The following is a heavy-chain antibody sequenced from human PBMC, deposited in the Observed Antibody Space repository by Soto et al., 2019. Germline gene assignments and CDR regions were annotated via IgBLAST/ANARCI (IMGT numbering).Heavy chain of an antibody. D-gene: IGHD5-12*01. CDR1: GFTFSYYW. V-gene: IGHV3-74*01. CDR2: IHSDGSST. J-gene: IGHJ3*02. CDR3: ARGDRGAFDI. Sequence: EVQLVESGGGLVQPGESLRLSCVASGFTFSYYWMHWVRQGPGKGLVWVSRIHSDGSSTTYADSVKGRFTISRDNAKNTLYLKMNSLRAEDTAVDYFARGDRGAFDIWGQGTVVTVSS.